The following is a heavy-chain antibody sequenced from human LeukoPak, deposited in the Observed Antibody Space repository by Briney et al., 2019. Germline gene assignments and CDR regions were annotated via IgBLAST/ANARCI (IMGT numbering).Heavy chain of an antibody. Sequence: PSETLSLTCTVSGCSVSSGSYYWSWIRQPPGKGLEWIGYIYYSGSTNYNPSLKSRVTISVDTSKNQSSLKLSAVTAADTAVYYCGSLLSDHYYCYGMDVGGKRTTVTVFS. J-gene: IGHJ6*04. V-gene: IGHV4-61*01. CDR1: GCSVSSGSYY. CDR3: GSLLSDHYYCYGMDV. CDR2: IYYSGST.